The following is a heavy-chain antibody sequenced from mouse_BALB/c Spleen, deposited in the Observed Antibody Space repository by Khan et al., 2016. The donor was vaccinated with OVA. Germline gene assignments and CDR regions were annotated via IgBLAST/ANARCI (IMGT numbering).Heavy chain of an antibody. D-gene: IGHD1-1*01. V-gene: IGHV3-2*02. CDR2: IKYSGST. CDR1: GYSITSDYA. CDR3: ARSGTISTVVVTDFDY. Sequence: EVQLQESGPGLVKPSQSLSLTCTVTGYSITSDYAWNWIRQFPGNKLEWMGYIKYSGSTSSNPSLKSRISITRDTSKNQFFLQLKSVTTEDTATYYCARSGTISTVVVTDFDYWGQGTTLTVSS. J-gene: IGHJ2*01.